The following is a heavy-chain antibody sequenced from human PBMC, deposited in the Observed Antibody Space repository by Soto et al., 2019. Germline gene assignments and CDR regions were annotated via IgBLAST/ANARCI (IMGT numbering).Heavy chain of an antibody. CDR2: INPNSGGT. J-gene: IGHJ3*02. Sequence: ASVKVSCKAPGYTFTGYYMHWVRQAPGQGLEWMGWINPNSGGTNYAQKFQGWVTMTRDTSISTAYMELSRLRSDDTAVYYCARDTGLRIAAAGTNAFGIWGQGTMVTVSS. CDR3: ARDTGLRIAAAGTNAFGI. D-gene: IGHD6-13*01. CDR1: GYTFTGYY. V-gene: IGHV1-2*04.